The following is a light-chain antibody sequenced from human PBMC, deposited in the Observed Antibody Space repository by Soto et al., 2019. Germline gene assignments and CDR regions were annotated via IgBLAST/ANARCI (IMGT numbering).Light chain of an antibody. Sequence: EIVMTQSPATLPVSPGERATLSCRASQNVRSKLAWYQQKFGQPPRLLIYGASTRATGIPARFSGSGSGTEFTLSISSLQSEDFAVYYCQQYSQWPTFGQGTKVEIK. CDR1: QNVRSK. V-gene: IGKV3-15*01. J-gene: IGKJ1*01. CDR2: GAS. CDR3: QQYSQWPT.